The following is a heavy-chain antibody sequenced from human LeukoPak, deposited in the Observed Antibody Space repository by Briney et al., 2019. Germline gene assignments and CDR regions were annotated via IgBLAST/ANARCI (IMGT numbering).Heavy chain of an antibody. D-gene: IGHD3-22*01. CDR3: AKAGFTRYYDSSGYYHLDY. V-gene: IGHV3-30*02. CDR1: GFTFSSYA. J-gene: IGHJ4*02. CDR2: IRFDGSNK. Sequence: GGSLRLSCAASGFTFSSYAMHWVRQAPGKGLEWVAFIRFDGSNKYYADSVKGRFTISRDNSKNTVNLQMNSLRAEDTAVYYCAKAGFTRYYDSSGYYHLDYWGQGTLVTVSS.